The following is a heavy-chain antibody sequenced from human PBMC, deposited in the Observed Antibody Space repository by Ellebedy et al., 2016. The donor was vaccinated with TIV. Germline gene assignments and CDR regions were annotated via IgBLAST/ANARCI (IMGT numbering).Heavy chain of an antibody. CDR1: GFTFSSYW. V-gene: IGHV3-7*01. J-gene: IGHJ5*02. Sequence: GESLKISXAASGFTFSSYWMSWVRQAPGKGLEWVANIKQDGSEKYYVDSVKGRFTISRDNAKNSLYLQMNSLRAEDTAVYYCSRSRGLCSGGSCFNWFDPWGQGTLVTVSS. D-gene: IGHD2-15*01. CDR2: IKQDGSEK. CDR3: SRSRGLCSGGSCFNWFDP.